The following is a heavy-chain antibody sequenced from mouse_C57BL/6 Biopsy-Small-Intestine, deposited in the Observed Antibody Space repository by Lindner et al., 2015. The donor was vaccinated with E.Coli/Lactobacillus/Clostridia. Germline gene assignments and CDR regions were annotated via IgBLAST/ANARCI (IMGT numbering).Heavy chain of an antibody. J-gene: IGHJ1*03. Sequence: VQLQESGPELVKPGASVKLSCKASGYTFRNYDINWVKQRPGQGLEWIGWIYPRDGSSKHIEKFKGKATLTVDTSSSTAYMELHSLTSEDSAVYFCASDAGTDVWGTGTTVTVSS. CDR2: IYPRDGSS. V-gene: IGHV1-85*01. CDR3: ASDAGTDV. D-gene: IGHD4-1*01. CDR1: GYTFRNYD.